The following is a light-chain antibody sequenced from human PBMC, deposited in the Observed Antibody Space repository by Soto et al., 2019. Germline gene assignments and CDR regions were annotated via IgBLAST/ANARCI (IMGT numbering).Light chain of an antibody. CDR1: QSVSSY. CDR2: DAS. V-gene: IGKV3-11*01. J-gene: IGKJ4*01. Sequence: EIVLTQSPATLSLSPGERATLSCRASQSVSSYLAWYQQKPGQAPRLLIYDASNRATGIPARFSGSGSGTDFTLTNRSLEPEDFAVYYCQQRSNWPPTFGGGTKVEIK. CDR3: QQRSNWPPT.